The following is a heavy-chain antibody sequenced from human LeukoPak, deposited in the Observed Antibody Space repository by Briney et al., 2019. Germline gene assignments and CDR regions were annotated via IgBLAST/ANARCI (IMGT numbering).Heavy chain of an antibody. Sequence: SETLSLTCTVSGGSISSYYWSWIRQPPGKGLEWIGYIYYSGSTNYNPSLKSRVTISVDTSKNQFSLKLSSVTAADTAVYYCASFRYDSSGYSAFDYWGQGTLVTVSS. D-gene: IGHD3-22*01. CDR2: IYYSGST. CDR3: ASFRYDSSGYSAFDY. V-gene: IGHV4-59*08. CDR1: GGSISSYY. J-gene: IGHJ4*02.